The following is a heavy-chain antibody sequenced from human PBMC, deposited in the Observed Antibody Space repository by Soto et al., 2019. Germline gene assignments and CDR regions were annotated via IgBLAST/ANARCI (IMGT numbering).Heavy chain of an antibody. V-gene: IGHV4-30-4*01. Sequence: PSETLSLTCTVSGGSISSGDYYWSWIRQPPGKGLEWIGYIYYSGSTYYNPSLRSRVTISVDTSKNQFSLKLSSVTAADTAVYYCAKNYIWGSYPTWFDPWGQGTLVTVSS. CDR2: IYYSGST. CDR3: AKNYIWGSYPTWFDP. CDR1: GGSISSGDYY. J-gene: IGHJ5*02. D-gene: IGHD3-16*02.